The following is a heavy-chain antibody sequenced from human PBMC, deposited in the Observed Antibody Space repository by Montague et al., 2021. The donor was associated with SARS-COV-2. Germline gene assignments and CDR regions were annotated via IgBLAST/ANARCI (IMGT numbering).Heavy chain of an antibody. D-gene: IGHD6-19*01. CDR1: GFSLSTSGVG. CDR3: AHRQSRQWLAGGYFDY. CDR2: IYWDDDK. J-gene: IGHJ4*02. Sequence: PALVKPTQTLTLTCTFSGFSLSTSGVGVGWIRQPPGKALEWLALIYWDDDKRYSPSLKSRLTITKDTSKNQVVLTMTNMDPVDTATCYCAHRQSRQWLAGGYFDYWGQGTLVTVSS. V-gene: IGHV2-5*02.